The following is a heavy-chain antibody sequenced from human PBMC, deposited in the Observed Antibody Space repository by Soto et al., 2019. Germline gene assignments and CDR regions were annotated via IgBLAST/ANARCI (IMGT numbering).Heavy chain of an antibody. Sequence: ASVKVSCKASGYTFTSYYMHWVRQAPGQGLEWMGIINPSGGSTSYAQKFQGRVTMTRDTSTSTVYMELSSLRSEDTAVYYCARDASSPITIFGVVITKFNWFDPWGQGTLVTVSS. CDR3: ARDASSPITIFGVVITKFNWFDP. J-gene: IGHJ5*02. CDR2: INPSGGST. CDR1: GYTFTSYY. V-gene: IGHV1-46*01. D-gene: IGHD3-3*01.